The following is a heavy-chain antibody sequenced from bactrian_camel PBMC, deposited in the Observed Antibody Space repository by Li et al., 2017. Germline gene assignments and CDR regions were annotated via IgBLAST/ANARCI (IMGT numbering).Heavy chain of an antibody. CDR2: IYQGDGGT. CDR1: GYSETMDC. V-gene: IGHV3-3*01. CDR3: AAEKEVVDTLPCYSHQYFGF. D-gene: IGHD2*01. Sequence: HVQLVESGGGSVQAGGSLRLSCAVSGYSETMDCLGWFRQAPGKEREAVAAIYQGDGGTYYPDSVKGRFTISQDNDKNTVYLEMNNLKPEDTAVYYCAAEKEVVDTLPCYSHQYFGFGGQGTQVTVS. J-gene: IGHJ6*01.